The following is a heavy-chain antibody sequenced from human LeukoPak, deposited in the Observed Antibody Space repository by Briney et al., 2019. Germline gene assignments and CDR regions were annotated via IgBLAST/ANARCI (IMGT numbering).Heavy chain of an antibody. CDR3: ARITGYGGDSGYYFDY. CDR1: GFSLSNARMG. J-gene: IGHJ4*02. Sequence: SGPTLVNPTETLTLTCTVSGFSLSNARMGVSWIRQPPGKALEWLAHIFSSDEKSYSTSLKSRLTISKDTSKSQVVLTMTNMDPVDTATYYCARITGYGGDSGYYFDYWGQGTPVTVSS. CDR2: IFSSDEK. V-gene: IGHV2-26*01. D-gene: IGHD4-23*01.